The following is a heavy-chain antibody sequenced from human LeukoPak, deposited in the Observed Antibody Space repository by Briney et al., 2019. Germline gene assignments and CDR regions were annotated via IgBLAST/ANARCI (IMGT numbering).Heavy chain of an antibody. V-gene: IGHV4-38-2*01. CDR2: IYHSGST. CDR1: GYSISSGYY. Sequence: PSETLSLTCAVSGYSISSGYYWGWIRQPPGKGLEWIGSIYHSGSTYYNPSLKSRVTISVDTSKNQFSLKLSSVTAADTAVYYCARGLVVPAATRYWYFDLWGRGTLVTVSS. D-gene: IGHD2-2*01. CDR3: ARGLVVPAATRYWYFDL. J-gene: IGHJ2*01.